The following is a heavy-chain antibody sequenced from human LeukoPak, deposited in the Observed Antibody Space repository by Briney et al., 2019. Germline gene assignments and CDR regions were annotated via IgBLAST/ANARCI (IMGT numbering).Heavy chain of an antibody. Sequence: SETLSLACTVSGGSISSSSYYWGWTRQPPGKGLEWIGSIYYSGSTYYNPSLKSRVTISVDTSKNQFSLKLSSVAAADTAVYYCARQTGTTKVKDFDYWGQGTLVTVSS. J-gene: IGHJ4*02. CDR3: ARQTGTTKVKDFDY. V-gene: IGHV4-39*07. CDR1: GGSISSSSYY. D-gene: IGHD1-7*01. CDR2: IYYSGST.